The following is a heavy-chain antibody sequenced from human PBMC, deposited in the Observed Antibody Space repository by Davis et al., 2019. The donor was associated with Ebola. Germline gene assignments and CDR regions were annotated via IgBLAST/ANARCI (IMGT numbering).Heavy chain of an antibody. CDR2: IYYSGST. Sequence: MPSETLSLTCTVSGGSISSYYWSWIRQPPGKGLEWIGYIYYSGSTNYNPSLKSRVTISVDTSKNQFSLKLSSVTAADTAVYYCARHRSGSSPRAYFQHWGQGTLVTVSS. D-gene: IGHD1-26*01. CDR3: ARHRSGSSPRAYFQH. J-gene: IGHJ1*01. V-gene: IGHV4-59*08. CDR1: GGSISSYY.